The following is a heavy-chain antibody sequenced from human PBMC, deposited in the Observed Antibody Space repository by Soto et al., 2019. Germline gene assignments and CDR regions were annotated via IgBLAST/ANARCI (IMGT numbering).Heavy chain of an antibody. CDR2: IYSGGST. Sequence: GVSLRLSCVASGFTFSSNYMSWVRQAPGKGLEWVSVIYSGGSTYYADSVKGRFTISRDNSKNTLYLQMNSLRAEDTAVYYCARALEVVPAAIGPGGYYYGMDVWGQGTTVTVSS. CDR1: GFTFSSNY. J-gene: IGHJ6*02. CDR3: ARALEVVPAAIGPGGYYYGMDV. V-gene: IGHV3-53*01. D-gene: IGHD2-2*01.